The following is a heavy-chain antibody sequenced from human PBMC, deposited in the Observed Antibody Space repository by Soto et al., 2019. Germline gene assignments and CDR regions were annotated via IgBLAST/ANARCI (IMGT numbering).Heavy chain of an antibody. CDR3: AKDKETIAAAGTFDY. Sequence: EVQLLESGGGLVQPGGSLRLSCAASGFSYTYYAMIWVRQAPGKGLEWVSTISGSGRSTYYADSVKGRFTISRDNSKNTLYLQMNSLRAGDTAVYYCAKDKETIAAAGTFDYWGRGTLVTVSS. V-gene: IGHV3-23*01. CDR1: GFSYTYYA. CDR2: ISGSGRST. D-gene: IGHD6-13*01. J-gene: IGHJ4*02.